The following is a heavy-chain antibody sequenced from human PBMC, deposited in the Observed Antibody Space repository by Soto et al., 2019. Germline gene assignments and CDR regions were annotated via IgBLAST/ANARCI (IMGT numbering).Heavy chain of an antibody. CDR1: GYSFTSYG. D-gene: IGHD2-2*01. Sequence: ASAKVSCKASGYSFTSYGISWVRQVPGHRGEWMGWISAYNGNTNYAQKVQGRVTMTTDTSTSTAYMELRSLRSDDKAVYDCARGQYCSRTSGYSDYDYGMDVWGQGTTVTVSS. CDR2: ISAYNGNT. CDR3: ARGQYCSRTSGYSDYDYGMDV. V-gene: IGHV1-18*01. J-gene: IGHJ6*02.